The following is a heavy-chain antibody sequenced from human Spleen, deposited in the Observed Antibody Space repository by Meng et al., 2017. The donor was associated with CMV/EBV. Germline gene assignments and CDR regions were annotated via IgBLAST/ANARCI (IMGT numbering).Heavy chain of an antibody. CDR3: ARDSKGVPDH. D-gene: IGHD3-10*01. Sequence: GESLKISCAASGFTFNIYAFHWVRQAPGKGLEWVSVISYDGTKKYYADSVKGRFTISTDSSKNTLYLQMNNVRPEDTAVYYCARDSKGVPDHCGQGTLVTVSS. CDR2: ISYDGTKK. V-gene: IGHV3-30*04. CDR1: GFTFNIYA. J-gene: IGHJ4*02.